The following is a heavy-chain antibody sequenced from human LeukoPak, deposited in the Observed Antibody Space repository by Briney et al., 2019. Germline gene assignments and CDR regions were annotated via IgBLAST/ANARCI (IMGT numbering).Heavy chain of an antibody. CDR1: GGSISSGGYY. CDR2: IYHSGTT. CDR3: ARDPPRGYGMDV. Sequence: SQTLSLTCTVSGGSISSGGYYWSWIRQHPGKGLEWIGEIYHSGTTNYSPSLKSRVTISVDKSKNQYSLNLSSVTAADTAVYYCARDPPRGYGMDVWGPGITVTVSS. J-gene: IGHJ6*02. V-gene: IGHV4-31*03.